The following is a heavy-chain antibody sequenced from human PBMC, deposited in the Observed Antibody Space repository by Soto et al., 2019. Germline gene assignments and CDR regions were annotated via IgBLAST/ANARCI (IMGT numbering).Heavy chain of an antibody. J-gene: IGHJ4*02. Sequence: PWGPLSLSCAAFGFTFSSYAMHCAGQARGRGLGWVTFISDDVMNKLYADSVQGRFSASIDDFNNMLSLQMDSLTPDDSGVYYCARGGGDGVYRTLDSWGQGTLVTVSS. CDR2: ISDDVMNK. D-gene: IGHD3-16*01. V-gene: IGHV3-30*04. CDR3: ARGGGDGVYRTLDS. CDR1: GFTFSSYA.